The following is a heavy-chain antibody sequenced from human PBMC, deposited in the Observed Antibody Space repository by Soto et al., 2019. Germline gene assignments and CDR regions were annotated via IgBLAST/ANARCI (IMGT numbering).Heavy chain of an antibody. CDR1: GFTFSSYA. Sequence: PGGSLRLSCAASGFTFSSYAMSWVRQALGKGLEWVSAISGSGGSTYYADSVKGRFTVSRDNSKNTLYLQMNSLRAEDTAVYYCAKEVTYSSSWYPAYYGMDVWGQGTTVTVSS. CDR3: AKEVTYSSSWYPAYYGMDV. V-gene: IGHV3-23*01. CDR2: ISGSGGST. D-gene: IGHD6-13*01. J-gene: IGHJ6*02.